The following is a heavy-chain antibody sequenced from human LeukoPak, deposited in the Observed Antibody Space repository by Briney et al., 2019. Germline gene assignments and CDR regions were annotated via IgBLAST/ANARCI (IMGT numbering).Heavy chain of an antibody. D-gene: IGHD3-10*01. V-gene: IGHV3-48*04. CDR1: GLTFSSYG. Sequence: PGGSLRLSCAASGLTFSSYGMHWVRQAPGKGLEWLSYINSGGSTIYYADSVKGRFTISRDNAKNSLSLQMNSLRAEDTAVYYWASRGLTEFHYFDFWGPGTLVTVFS. J-gene: IGHJ4*02. CDR3: ASRGLTEFHYFDF. CDR2: INSGGSTI.